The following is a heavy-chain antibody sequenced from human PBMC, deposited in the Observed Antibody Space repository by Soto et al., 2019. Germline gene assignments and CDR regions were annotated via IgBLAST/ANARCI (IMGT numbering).Heavy chain of an antibody. CDR1: GGTFSSYA. D-gene: IGHD2-21*02. Sequence: GASVKVSCKASGGTFSSYAISWVRQAPGQGLEWMGGIIPIFGTANYAQKFQGRVTITADESTSTAYMELSSLRSEDTAAYYCARDSSGGNSYWFDPWGQGTLVTVSS. J-gene: IGHJ5*02. CDR3: ARDSSGGNSYWFDP. V-gene: IGHV1-69*13. CDR2: IIPIFGTA.